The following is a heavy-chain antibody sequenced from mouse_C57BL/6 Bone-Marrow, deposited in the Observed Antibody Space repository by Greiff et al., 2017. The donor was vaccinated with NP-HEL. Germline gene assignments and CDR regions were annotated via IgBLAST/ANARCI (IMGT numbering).Heavy chain of an antibody. CDR2: IYPGNSDT. CDR1: GYTFTSYW. V-gene: IGHV1-5*01. Sequence: EVQLQQSGTVLARPGASVKMSCKTSGYTFTSYWMHWVKQRPGQGLEWIGAIYPGNSDTSYNQKFKGKAKLTAVTSASTAYMELSSLTNEDSAVYYCTRPYYYGSSYPSYYAMDYWGQGTSVTVSS. J-gene: IGHJ4*01. CDR3: TRPYYYGSSYPSYYAMDY. D-gene: IGHD1-1*01.